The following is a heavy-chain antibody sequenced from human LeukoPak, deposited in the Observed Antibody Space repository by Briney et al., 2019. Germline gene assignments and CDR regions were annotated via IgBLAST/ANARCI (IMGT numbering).Heavy chain of an antibody. V-gene: IGHV3-23*01. CDR3: ANRKLHYDRRDYYTWTGFDY. J-gene: IGHJ4*02. Sequence: QPGGSLRLSCAASGLTFSNYGMSWVRQALGKGLEWVSTISGGGSSTYYADSVKGRFTISRDNSKNTLYLQMNSLRAEDTAVYYCANRKLHYDRRDYYTWTGFDYWGQGTQVTVSS. CDR2: ISGGGSST. D-gene: IGHD3-22*01. CDR1: GLTFSNYG.